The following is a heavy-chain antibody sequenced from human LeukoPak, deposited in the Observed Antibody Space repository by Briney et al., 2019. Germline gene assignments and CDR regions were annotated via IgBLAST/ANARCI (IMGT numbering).Heavy chain of an antibody. CDR1: GGSISSSSYY. Sequence: SETLSLTCTVSGGSISSSSYYWGWIRQPPGKGLEWIGSIYYSGSTHYNPSLKSRVTISVDTSKNQFSLKLSSVTAADTAVYYCARIDSSSWYDAFDIWGQGTMVTVSS. CDR2: IYYSGST. D-gene: IGHD6-13*01. V-gene: IGHV4-39*01. CDR3: ARIDSSSWYDAFDI. J-gene: IGHJ3*02.